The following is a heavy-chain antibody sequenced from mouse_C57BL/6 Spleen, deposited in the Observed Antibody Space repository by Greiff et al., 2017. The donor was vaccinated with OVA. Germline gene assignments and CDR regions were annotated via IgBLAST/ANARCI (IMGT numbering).Heavy chain of an antibody. CDR3: AREGDYYGSRAFFDY. D-gene: IGHD1-1*01. Sequence: VQLKESGPELVKPGASVKISCKASGYSFTDYNMNWVKQSNGKSLEWIGVINPNYGTTSYNQKFKGKATLTVDQSSSTAYMQLNSLTSEDSAVYYCAREGDYYGSRAFFDYWGQGTTLTVSS. CDR1: GYSFTDYN. J-gene: IGHJ2*01. V-gene: IGHV1-39*01. CDR2: INPNYGTT.